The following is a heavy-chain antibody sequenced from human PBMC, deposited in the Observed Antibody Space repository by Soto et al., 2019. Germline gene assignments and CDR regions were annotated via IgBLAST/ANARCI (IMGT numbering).Heavy chain of an antibody. CDR3: ARESYYDFCSGYNVYDP. D-gene: IGHD3-3*01. CDR1: GGSISSYY. J-gene: IGHJ5*02. V-gene: IGHV4-59*01. CDR2: IYYSGST. Sequence: SETLSLTCTVSGGSISSYYWSWIRQPPGKGLEWIGYIYYSGSTNYNPSLKSRVTISVDTSKNQFSLKLSSVTAADTAVYYCARESYYDFCSGYNVYDPWGQGTLVTVSS.